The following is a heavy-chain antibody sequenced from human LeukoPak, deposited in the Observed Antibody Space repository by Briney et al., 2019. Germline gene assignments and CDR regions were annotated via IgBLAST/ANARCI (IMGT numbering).Heavy chain of an antibody. CDR2: ISNDGTTK. D-gene: IGHD2-15*01. CDR1: GFTFSSHV. CDR3: ARDLEQHCSGGSCSSFDS. Sequence: PGGSLRLSCAASGFTFSSHVFYWVRQTPGKGLEWVAFISNDGTTKYYADSVKGRFTISRDNAKNSLYLQMNSLRAEDTAVYYCARDLEQHCSGGSCSSFDSWGQGTLVTVSS. V-gene: IGHV3-30*04. J-gene: IGHJ4*02.